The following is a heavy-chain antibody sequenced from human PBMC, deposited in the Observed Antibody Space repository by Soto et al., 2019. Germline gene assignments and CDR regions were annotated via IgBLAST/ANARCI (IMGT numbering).Heavy chain of an antibody. J-gene: IGHJ6*03. D-gene: IGHD2-15*01. Sequence: VQLVESGGGVVQPGRSLRLSCAASGFTFSSYGMHWVRQAPGKGLEWVAVIWYDGSNKYYADSVKGRFTISRDNSKNTLYLQMNSLRAEDTAVYYCARDGSYCSGGSCYRPAYYYYYMDVWGKGTTVTVSS. CDR3: ARDGSYCSGGSCYRPAYYYYYMDV. V-gene: IGHV3-33*01. CDR1: GFTFSSYG. CDR2: IWYDGSNK.